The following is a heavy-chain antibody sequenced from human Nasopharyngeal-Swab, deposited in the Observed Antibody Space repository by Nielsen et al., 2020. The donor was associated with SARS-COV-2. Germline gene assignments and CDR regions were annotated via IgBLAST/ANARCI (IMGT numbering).Heavy chain of an antibody. CDR3: ARAGDYLKSYYYYGMDV. J-gene: IGHJ6*02. Sequence: GSLKISCAASGFTFSSYWMHWVRQAPGKGLVWVSRINSDGSSTSYADSVKGRFTISRDNAKNTLYLQMNSLRAEDTAVYYCARAGDYLKSYYYYGMDVWGQGTTVTVSS. V-gene: IGHV3-74*01. CDR2: INSDGSST. CDR1: GFTFSSYW. D-gene: IGHD7-27*01.